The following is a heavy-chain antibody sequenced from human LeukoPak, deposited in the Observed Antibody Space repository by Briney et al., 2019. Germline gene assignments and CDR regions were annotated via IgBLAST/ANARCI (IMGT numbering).Heavy chain of an antibody. D-gene: IGHD6-19*01. CDR2: IDTSGST. Sequence: SETLSLTCTVSGGSISSGSYYWSWIRQPAGKGLEWIGRIDTSGSTNYNPSLKSRVTISVDTSNNQFSLRLSSVTAADTALYYCAREWHDHGWSMDVWGKGTTVTVAS. J-gene: IGHJ6*03. CDR1: GGSISSGSYY. CDR3: AREWHDHGWSMDV. V-gene: IGHV4-61*02.